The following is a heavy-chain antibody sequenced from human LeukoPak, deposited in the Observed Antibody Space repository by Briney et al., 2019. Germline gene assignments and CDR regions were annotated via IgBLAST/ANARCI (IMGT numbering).Heavy chain of an antibody. V-gene: IGHV1-46*01. D-gene: IGHD1-26*01. CDR2: INPSGGGT. Sequence: ASVKVSCKASGYTFTSHYMHWVRQAPGQGLEWMGTINPSGGGTSYAQKFQGRITITRDTSTSTVSMELSSLTSEDTAVYYCARRRVGATVFDYWSQGTLVTVSS. CDR3: ARRRVGATVFDY. J-gene: IGHJ4*02. CDR1: GYTFTSHY.